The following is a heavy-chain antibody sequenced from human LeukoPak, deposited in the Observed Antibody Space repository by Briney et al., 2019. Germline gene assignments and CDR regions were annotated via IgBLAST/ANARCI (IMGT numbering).Heavy chain of an antibody. V-gene: IGHV6-1*01. CDR1: GDSVSSNSAA. Sequence: SQTLSLTCAISGDSVSSNSAARNWIRQSPSRGLEWLGRTYYRSKWYNDYAVSVKSRITINPDTSKNQFSLQLNSVTPEDTAVYYCTRGAPVGSSREFDYWGQGTLVTVSS. CDR2: TYYRSKWYN. CDR3: TRGAPVGSSREFDY. J-gene: IGHJ4*02. D-gene: IGHD5-24*01.